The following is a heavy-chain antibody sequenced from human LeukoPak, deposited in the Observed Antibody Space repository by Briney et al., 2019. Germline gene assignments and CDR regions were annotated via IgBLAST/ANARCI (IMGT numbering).Heavy chain of an antibody. J-gene: IGHJ3*02. CDR3: ARHDSSGYYPYDAFDI. CDR2: IYYSGST. Sequence: SETLSLTCTVSGGSISSYYWSWIRQPPGKGLEWIGYIYYSGSTNYNPSLESRVTISVDTSKNQFSLKLSSVTAADTAVYYCARHDSSGYYPYDAFDIWGQGTMVTVSS. D-gene: IGHD3-22*01. CDR1: GGSISSYY. V-gene: IGHV4-59*08.